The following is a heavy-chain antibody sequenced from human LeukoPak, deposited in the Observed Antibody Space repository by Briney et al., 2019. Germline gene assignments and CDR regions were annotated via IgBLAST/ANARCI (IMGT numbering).Heavy chain of an antibody. V-gene: IGHV4-4*07. D-gene: IGHD3-22*01. CDR2: IYITGST. J-gene: IGHJ5*02. Sequence: SETLSLTCTVSGGSMSSYYWSWIRQPAGKGLEWIGRIYITGSTNYNPSLKSRVTMSVDTSRNQFSLKLSSVTAADAAVYYCARSDYYDSSGYPTHLNWFDPWGQGTLVTVSS. CDR3: ARSDYYDSSGYPTHLNWFDP. CDR1: GGSMSSYY.